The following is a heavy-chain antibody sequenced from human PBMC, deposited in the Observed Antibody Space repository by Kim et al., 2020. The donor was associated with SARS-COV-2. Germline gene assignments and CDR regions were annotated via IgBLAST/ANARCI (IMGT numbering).Heavy chain of an antibody. CDR3: ARIGEEYYYDSSGYPYYFDY. CDR1: GFTVSSNY. Sequence: GGSLRLSCAASGFTVSSNYMSWVRQAPGKGLEWVSVIYSGGSTYYADSVKGRFTISRDNSKNTLYLQMNSLRAEDTAVYYCARIGEEYYYDSSGYPYYFDYWGQGTLVTVSS. J-gene: IGHJ4*02. CDR2: IYSGGST. V-gene: IGHV3-53*01. D-gene: IGHD3-22*01.